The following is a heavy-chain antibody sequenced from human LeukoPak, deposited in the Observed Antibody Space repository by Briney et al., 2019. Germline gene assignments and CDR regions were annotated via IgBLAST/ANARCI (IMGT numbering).Heavy chain of an antibody. D-gene: IGHD6-6*01. V-gene: IGHV4-34*01. J-gene: IGHJ4*02. CDR3: ARGKGMGSTSSDFDY. CDR2: ISHSGST. CDR1: GGSFSTYY. Sequence: SETLSLTCAAYGGSFSTYYWTWIRQPPGKGLEWIGQISHSGSTNYNPALKRRVTISVDTSNNQFSLRLSSVTAADTAVYYCARGKGMGSTSSDFDYWGQGTLVTVSS.